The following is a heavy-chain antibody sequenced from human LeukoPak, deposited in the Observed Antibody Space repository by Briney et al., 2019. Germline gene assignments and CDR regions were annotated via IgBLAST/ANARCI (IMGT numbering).Heavy chain of an antibody. CDR2: IYYSGST. J-gene: IGHJ4*02. Sequence: PSQTLSLTCTVSGGSVSSGSYYWSWIRQPPGKGLEWIGYIYYSGSTNYNPSLKSRVTISVDTSKNQFSLKLSSVTAADTAVYYCARDRVGLWSDYWGQGTLVTVSS. CDR1: GGSVSSGSYY. D-gene: IGHD3-10*01. V-gene: IGHV4-61*01. CDR3: ARDRVGLWSDY.